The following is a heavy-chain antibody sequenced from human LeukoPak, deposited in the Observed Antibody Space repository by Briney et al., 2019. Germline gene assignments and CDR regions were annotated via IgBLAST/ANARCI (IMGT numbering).Heavy chain of an antibody. D-gene: IGHD7-27*01. CDR1: GFTFSSYW. V-gene: IGHV3-74*01. Sequence: GGSLRLSCAASGFTFSSYWMHWVRQAPGKGLVWVPRINSDGSSTSYADSVKGRFTISRDNAKNTLYLQMSGLRAEDTAVYHCAKGTGDTGYYFDYWGQGTLVTVSS. CDR3: AKGTGDTGYYFDY. CDR2: INSDGSST. J-gene: IGHJ4*02.